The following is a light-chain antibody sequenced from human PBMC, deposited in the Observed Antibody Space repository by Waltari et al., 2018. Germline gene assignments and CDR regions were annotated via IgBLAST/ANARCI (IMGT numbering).Light chain of an antibody. J-gene: IGLJ3*02. V-gene: IGLV1-47*01. CDR2: GNN. Sequence: QSVLTQPPSASGTPAQRVTISSSGSSSNTGSNYVSWYQQLPGTAPNPLISGNNQRPPGVPDRFSGSKSGTSASLAISGLRSEDEADYFCAAWDDSLSAWVFGGGTKLTVL. CDR1: SSNTGSNY. CDR3: AAWDDSLSAWV.